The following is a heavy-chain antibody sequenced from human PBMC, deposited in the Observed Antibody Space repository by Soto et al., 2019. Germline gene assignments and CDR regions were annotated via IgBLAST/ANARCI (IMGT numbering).Heavy chain of an antibody. CDR3: AHSGPMVHERDIKPYYFDY. V-gene: IGHV2-5*02. J-gene: IGHJ4*02. Sequence: QITLKESGPTLVKPTQTLTLTCTFSGFSLSTSGVGVGWIRQPPGKALEWLALIYWDDDKRYSPSLKSRLTITKDTSKTQVVLTMTNMDPVDTATYYCAHSGPMVHERDIKPYYFDYWGQGTLVTVSS. CDR1: GFSLSTSGVG. CDR2: IYWDDDK. D-gene: IGHD2-8*01.